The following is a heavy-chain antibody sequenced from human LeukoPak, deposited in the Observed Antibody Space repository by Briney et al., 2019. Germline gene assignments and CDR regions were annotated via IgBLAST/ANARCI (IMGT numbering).Heavy chain of an antibody. V-gene: IGHV1-69*04. D-gene: IGHD3-10*01. J-gene: IGHJ4*02. CDR3: ARSRITMVRGGVQILYYFDS. CDR1: GGTFSSYA. CDR2: IIPILGIA. Sequence: SVKVSCKASGGTFSSYAISWVRQAPGQGLEWMGRIIPILGIANYAQKFQGRVTLTTDTSTSTAFMDLRSLRSDDTAIYYCARSRITMVRGGVQILYYFDSWGQGTLVFVSS.